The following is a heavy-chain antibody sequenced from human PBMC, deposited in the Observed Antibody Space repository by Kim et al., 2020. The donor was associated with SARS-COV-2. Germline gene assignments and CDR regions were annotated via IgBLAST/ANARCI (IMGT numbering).Heavy chain of an antibody. CDR1: GFTFSSYA. CDR2: ISYDGSNK. V-gene: IGHV3-30*04. CDR3: ARENYFDY. J-gene: IGHJ4*02. Sequence: GGSLRLSCAAFGFTFSSYAMHWVRQAPGKGLEWVAVISYDGSNKYYADSVKGRFTISRDNSKNTLYLQMNSLRAEDTAVYYCARENYFDYWGQGTLVTVSS.